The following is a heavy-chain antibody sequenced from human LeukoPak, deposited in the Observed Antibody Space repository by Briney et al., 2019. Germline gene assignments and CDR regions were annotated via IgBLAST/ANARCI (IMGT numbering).Heavy chain of an antibody. CDR3: ARDPEHYGSGRYLDY. CDR2: ISYDGTNK. J-gene: IGHJ4*02. V-gene: IGHV3-30-3*01. D-gene: IGHD3-10*01. CDR1: GFTFSSYA. Sequence: PGGSPRLSCAASGFTFSSYARNWVRQAPGKGLEWVAVISYDGTNKNYADFVNARFTISRDSSKTTVYLEMSSLRGEDTAVYYCARDPEHYGSGRYLDYWGQGSLVTVSS.